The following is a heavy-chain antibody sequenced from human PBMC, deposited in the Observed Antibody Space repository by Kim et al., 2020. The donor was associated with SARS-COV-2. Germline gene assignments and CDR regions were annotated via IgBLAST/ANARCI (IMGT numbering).Heavy chain of an antibody. V-gene: IGHV4-34*13. D-gene: IGHD3-22*01. CDR3: ARGDGYPY. Sequence: SGSTTHNPAPKRRVTISVDPSKNQFSLRLSSVTAADTAVYYCARGDGYPYWGQGTLVTVSS. J-gene: IGHJ4*02. CDR2: SGST.